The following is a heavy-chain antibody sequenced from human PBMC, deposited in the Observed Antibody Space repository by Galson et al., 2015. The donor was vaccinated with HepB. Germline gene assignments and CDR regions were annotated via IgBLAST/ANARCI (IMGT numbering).Heavy chain of an antibody. CDR1: GFTFSGYY. J-gene: IGHJ4*02. V-gene: IGHV3-11*05. D-gene: IGHD5-18*01. CDR2: IGSSSRYT. Sequence: SLRLSCAASGFTFSGYYMSWVRQAPGRGLEWVSYIGSSSRYTNYADSVKGRFTISRDNAKNSLYLQMNSLRVEDTAVYYCARDRVDTTIWGQGTLVTVSS. CDR3: ARDRVDTTI.